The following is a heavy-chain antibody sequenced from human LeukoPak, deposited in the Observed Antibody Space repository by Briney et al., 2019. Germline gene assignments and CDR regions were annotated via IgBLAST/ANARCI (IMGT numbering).Heavy chain of an antibody. V-gene: IGHV3-23*01. Sequence: GGSLRLSCAASGFTFSSYAMSWVRQAPGKGLEWVSAISGSGGSTYYADSAKGRFTISRDNSKNTLYLQMNSLRAGDTAVYYCAKDIVVVPAAISSGDAFDIWGQGTMVTVSS. CDR1: GFTFSSYA. CDR2: ISGSGGST. J-gene: IGHJ3*02. D-gene: IGHD2-2*01. CDR3: AKDIVVVPAAISSGDAFDI.